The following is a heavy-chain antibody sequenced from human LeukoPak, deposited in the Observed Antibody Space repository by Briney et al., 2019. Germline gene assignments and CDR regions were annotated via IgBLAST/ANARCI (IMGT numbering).Heavy chain of an antibody. CDR3: TTDLYAYYYDSSGYIGYDY. Sequence: GGSLRLSCAVSGLTFSNAWMSWVRQAPGKGLEWVGRIKSKTDGGTTDYAAPVKGRFTISRDDSKNTLYLQMNSLKTEDTAVYYCTTDLYAYYYDSSGYIGYDYWGQGTLVTVSS. CDR2: IKSKTDGGTT. CDR1: GLTFSNAW. V-gene: IGHV3-15*01. D-gene: IGHD3-22*01. J-gene: IGHJ4*02.